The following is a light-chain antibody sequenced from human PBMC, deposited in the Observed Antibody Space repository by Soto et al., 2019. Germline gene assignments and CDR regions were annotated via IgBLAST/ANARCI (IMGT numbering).Light chain of an antibody. CDR3: QQYGTSEII. J-gene: IGKJ5*01. CDR1: QSLTNSF. V-gene: IGKV3-20*01. CDR2: DTS. Sequence: EFVLSQFPGPPSLSPGERATLSRRASQSLTNSFMAWYQQKPGQAPRLLIYDTSSRASGIPDRFSGSGSGTDFTLTISRLETEDFAVFYCQQYGTSEIIFGQGTRLEIK.